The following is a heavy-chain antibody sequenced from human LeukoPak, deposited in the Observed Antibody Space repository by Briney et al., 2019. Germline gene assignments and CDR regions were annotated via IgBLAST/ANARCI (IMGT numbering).Heavy chain of an antibody. Sequence: GGSLRLSCAASGFTFNNYAMGWVRQAPGKGLEWVSVISSSGGSAYYADSVKGRFTISRDNFKNTLSLQMNSLRAEDTAVYYCAKNHSTGDYYFDYWGQGTLVTVSS. D-gene: IGHD3-22*01. CDR1: GFTFNNYA. J-gene: IGHJ4*02. CDR3: AKNHSTGDYYFDY. V-gene: IGHV3-23*01. CDR2: ISSSGGSA.